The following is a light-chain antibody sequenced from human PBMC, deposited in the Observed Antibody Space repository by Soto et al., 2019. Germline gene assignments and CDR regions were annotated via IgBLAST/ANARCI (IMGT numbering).Light chain of an antibody. V-gene: IGKV1-5*01. CDR2: DAY. J-gene: IGKJ4*01. CDR1: QSIRSW. Sequence: DNHTTQSPSTMSASVGDKDTITCRASQSIRSWLAWDHHKPGKAPKLLIYDAYSLESGVPSRFSGRRSGTEFTLTIAGLQPEDFATYYCQQYESYSPLTFGGGTNVDI. CDR3: QQYESYSPLT.